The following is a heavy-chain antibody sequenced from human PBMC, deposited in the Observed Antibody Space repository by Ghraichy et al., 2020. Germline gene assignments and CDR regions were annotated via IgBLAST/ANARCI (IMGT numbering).Heavy chain of an antibody. CDR3: ARAELAWFGELLPLDY. CDR2: INSDGSST. J-gene: IGHJ4*02. CDR1: GFTFSSYW. D-gene: IGHD3-10*01. V-gene: IGHV3-74*01. Sequence: GESLNISCAASGFTFSSYWMHWVRQAPGKGLVWVPRINSDGSSTSYADSVKGRFTISRDNAKNTLYLQMNSLRAEDTAVYYCARAELAWFGELLPLDYWGQGTLVTVSS.